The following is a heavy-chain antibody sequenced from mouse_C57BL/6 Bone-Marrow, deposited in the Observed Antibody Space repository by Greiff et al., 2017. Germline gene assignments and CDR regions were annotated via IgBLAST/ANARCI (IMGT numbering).Heavy chain of an antibody. CDR3: ARTGGNYRYYAMDY. J-gene: IGHJ4*01. V-gene: IGHV5-15*01. Sequence: EVQLVESGGGLVQPGGSLKLSCAASGFTFSDYGMAWVRQAPRKGPEWVAFISNLAYSIYYADTVTGRFTISRENAKNTLYLEMSSLRSEDTAMYYCARTGGNYRYYAMDYWGQGTSVTVSS. D-gene: IGHD2-1*01. CDR1: GFTFSDYG. CDR2: ISNLAYSI.